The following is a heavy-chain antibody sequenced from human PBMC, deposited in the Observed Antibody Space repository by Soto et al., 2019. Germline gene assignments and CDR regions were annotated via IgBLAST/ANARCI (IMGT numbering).Heavy chain of an antibody. D-gene: IGHD3-3*01. CDR3: AKDYEGSYYAFCSGYSQVEP. V-gene: IGHV3-23*01. J-gene: IGHJ5*02. CDR1: GFTFSSYA. CDR2: ISGRGGST. Sequence: GGSLRLSCAASGFTFSSYAMSWVRQAPGKGLEWVSAISGRGGSTYYADSVKGRFTISRDNSKNTLYLQMNSLSAEDRAVYYCAKDYEGSYYAFCSGYSQVEPWGQGTLGRVSS.